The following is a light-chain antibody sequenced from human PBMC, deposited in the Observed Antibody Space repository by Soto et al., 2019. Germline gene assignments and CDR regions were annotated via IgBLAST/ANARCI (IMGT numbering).Light chain of an antibody. CDR2: DAC. CDR3: QQYNSYSLWT. J-gene: IGKJ1*01. Sequence: DIQMTQSPSTLSASVGDRVTITCRASQSISSWLAWYQQKPGKAPKLLIYDACSLESGVPSRFSGSGSGTEFTLTISSLQPDDFATYYCQQYNSYSLWTFGQGTKVEIK. V-gene: IGKV1-5*01. CDR1: QSISSW.